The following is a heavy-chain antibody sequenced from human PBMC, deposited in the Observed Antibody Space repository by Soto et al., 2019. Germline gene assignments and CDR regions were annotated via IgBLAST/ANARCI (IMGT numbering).Heavy chain of an antibody. CDR1: GGTFSSYA. CDR2: IIPIFGTA. CDR3: ASQTPLYYFDY. J-gene: IGHJ4*02. V-gene: IGHV1-69*06. Sequence: SGKVCGKASGGTFSSYAISWLRQAPGQGLEWMGGIIPIFGTANYAQKFQGRVTITADKSTSTAYMELSSLRSEDTAVYYCASQTPLYYFDYWGQGTLVTVSS.